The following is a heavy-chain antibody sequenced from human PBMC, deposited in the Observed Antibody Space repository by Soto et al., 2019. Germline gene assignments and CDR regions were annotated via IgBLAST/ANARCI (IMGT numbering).Heavy chain of an antibody. V-gene: IGHV3-30-3*01. CDR2: ISYDGSNE. D-gene: IGHD3-10*01. CDR1: GFTFSSYA. J-gene: IGHJ4*02. CDR3: ARVSGSGSLRNLAGY. Sequence: QVQLVESGGGVVQPGRSLRLSCAASGFTFSSYAMHWVRQAPGKGLEWVAVISYDGSNEYYADSVKGRFTISRDNSKNTLYLQMNSLRAEDTAVYYCARVSGSGSLRNLAGYWGQGTLVTVSS.